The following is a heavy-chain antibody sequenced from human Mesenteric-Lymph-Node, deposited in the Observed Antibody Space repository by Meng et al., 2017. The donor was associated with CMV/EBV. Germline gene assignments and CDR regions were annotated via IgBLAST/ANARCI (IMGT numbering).Heavy chain of an antibody. CDR2: IKSERDGGTT. D-gene: IGHD2-15*01. J-gene: IGHJ4*02. V-gene: IGHV3-15*01. CDR1: GLAFSQAW. CDR3: ATGERQWQLLLDC. Sequence: SCAASGLAFSQAWMSWVRQAPGKGLEWVGRIKSERDGGTTDYAARVKGRFIISRYDLENTLYLHMNSLDIEDTGVYYCATGERQWQLLLDCWGQGTLVTVSS.